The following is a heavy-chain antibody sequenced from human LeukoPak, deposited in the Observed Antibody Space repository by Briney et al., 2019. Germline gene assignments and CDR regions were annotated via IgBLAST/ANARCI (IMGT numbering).Heavy chain of an antibody. J-gene: IGHJ4*02. CDR2: ISGSGGST. Sequence: GGSLRLSCAASGFTFSSYAMSWVRQAPGKGLEWVSAISGSGGSTYYADSVKGRFTISRDNAKNSLYLQMNSLRAEDTAVYYCARDLPYGSSYGFCDYWGQGTLVTVSS. V-gene: IGHV3-23*01. CDR1: GFTFSSYA. D-gene: IGHD5-18*01. CDR3: ARDLPYGSSYGFCDY.